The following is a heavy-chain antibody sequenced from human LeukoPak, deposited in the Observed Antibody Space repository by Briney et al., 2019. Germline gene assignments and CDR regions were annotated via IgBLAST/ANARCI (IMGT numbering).Heavy chain of an antibody. Sequence: GGSLRLSCAASGIYDMSWVRQAPGKGLEWVSSISDFDENTYYADSVKGRFTMSRDNSRNALYLQMNNLRAEDTAVYYCAIHQSGRAEYFQHWGQGTLVTVSS. J-gene: IGHJ1*01. V-gene: IGHV3-23*01. CDR2: ISDFDENT. CDR1: GIYD. CDR3: AIHQSGRAEYFQH.